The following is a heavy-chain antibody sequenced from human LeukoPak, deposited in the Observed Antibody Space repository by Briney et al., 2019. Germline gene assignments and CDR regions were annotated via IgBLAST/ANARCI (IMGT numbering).Heavy chain of an antibody. CDR3: AREKVGARPEYYYYYYMDV. J-gene: IGHJ6*03. D-gene: IGHD1-26*01. V-gene: IGHV1-2*02. CDR2: INPNSGGT. Sequence: ASVTVSCKASGYTFTGYYMHWVRQAPGQGLERMGWINPNSGGTNYAQKFQGRVTMTRDTSISTAYMELSRLRSDDTAVYYCAREKVGARPEYYYYYYMDVWGKGTTVTISS. CDR1: GYTFTGYY.